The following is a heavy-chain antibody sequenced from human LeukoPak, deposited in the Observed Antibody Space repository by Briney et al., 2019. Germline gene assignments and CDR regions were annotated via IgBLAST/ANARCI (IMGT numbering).Heavy chain of an antibody. CDR2: INHSGST. CDR3: ARGGRITMVRGFNY. Sequence: SETLSLTCAVYGGSFSGYYWSWIRQPPGKELEWIGEINHSGSTNYNPSLKSRVTISVDTSKNQFSLKLSSVTAADTAVYYCARGGRITMVRGFNYWGQGTLVTVSS. J-gene: IGHJ4*02. V-gene: IGHV4-34*01. CDR1: GGSFSGYY. D-gene: IGHD3-10*01.